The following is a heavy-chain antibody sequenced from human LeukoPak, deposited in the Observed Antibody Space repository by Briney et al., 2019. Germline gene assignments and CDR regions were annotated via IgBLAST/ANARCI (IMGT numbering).Heavy chain of an antibody. CDR2: INWNGDST. Sequence: GGSLRLSCAASGFTFSSSAMSWVRQAPGKGLEWVSTINWNGDSTGYADSVKGRFTISRDNARNTLYLQMNSLRAEDTAVYYCASLGGITVTGPYDFDYWGQGTVVTVSS. J-gene: IGHJ4*02. CDR3: ASLGGITVTGPYDFDY. CDR1: GFTFSSSA. V-gene: IGHV3-23*01. D-gene: IGHD1-20*01.